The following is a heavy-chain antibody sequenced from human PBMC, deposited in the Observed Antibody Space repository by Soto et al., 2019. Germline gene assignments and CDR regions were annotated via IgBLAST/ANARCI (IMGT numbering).Heavy chain of an antibody. CDR3: ARGPYDFWSGYYFDY. CDR1: GGSFSGYY. CDR2: INHSGST. V-gene: IGHV4-34*01. J-gene: IGHJ4*02. D-gene: IGHD3-3*01. Sequence: PSETLSLTCAVYGGSFSGYYLSWMRQPPGKGLEWIGEINHSGSTNYNPSLKSRVTISVDTSKNQFSLKLSSVTAADTAVYYCARGPYDFWSGYYFDYWGQGTLVTVYS.